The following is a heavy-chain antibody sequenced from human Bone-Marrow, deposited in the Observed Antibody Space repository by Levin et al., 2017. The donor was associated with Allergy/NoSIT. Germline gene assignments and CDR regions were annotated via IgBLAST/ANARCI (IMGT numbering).Heavy chain of an antibody. J-gene: IGHJ4*02. D-gene: IGHD6-19*01. CDR2: ITNSGKSM. CDR1: GFTFSDYS. V-gene: IGHV3-11*01. Sequence: PGGSLRLSYAAPGFTFSDYSMSWIRQAPGKGLEWISYITNSGKSMYYADSVKGRFTISRDNAKKLLFLEMNSLTADDTAIYYCARDRDSGWYAPFDYWGQGTLVTVSS. CDR3: ARDRDSGWYAPFDY.